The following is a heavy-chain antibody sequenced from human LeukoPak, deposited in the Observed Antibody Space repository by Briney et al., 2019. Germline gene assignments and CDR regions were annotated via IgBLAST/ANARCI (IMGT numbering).Heavy chain of an antibody. CDR1: GFTFSRYG. Sequence: PGGSLRLSCAASGFTFSRYGMHWVRQAPGKGLEWVAVVSFEGSNKYYADSVKGRFTISRDNSKNTLSLQMNSLRAEDTAVYYCAKDMGYYYGSGSYPPENDYWGQRTLVTVSS. D-gene: IGHD3-10*01. CDR2: VSFEGSNK. J-gene: IGHJ4*02. V-gene: IGHV3-30*18. CDR3: AKDMGYYYGSGSYPPENDY.